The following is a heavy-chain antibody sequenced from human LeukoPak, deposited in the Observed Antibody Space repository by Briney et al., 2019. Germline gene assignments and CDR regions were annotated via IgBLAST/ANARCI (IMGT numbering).Heavy chain of an antibody. D-gene: IGHD3-10*01. V-gene: IGHV4-34*01. CDR2: INHSGST. CDR3: ARGGVRGVIIGWFDP. J-gene: IGHJ5*02. Sequence: SETLSLTCAVDGGSFSGYYWSWIRQPPGKGLEWIGEINHSGSTNYDPSLKSRVTISVDTSKNQFSLKLSSVTAADTAVYYCARGGVRGVIIGWFDPWGQGTLVTVSS. CDR1: GGSFSGYY.